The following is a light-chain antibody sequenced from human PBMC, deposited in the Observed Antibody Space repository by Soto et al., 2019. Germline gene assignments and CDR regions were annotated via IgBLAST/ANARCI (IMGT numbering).Light chain of an antibody. CDR3: LLSYSGAYAV. J-gene: IGLJ7*01. CDR2: DTS. Sequence: QAVVTQEPSLTVSPGGTVTLTCGSSTGAVTSGHYPYWFQQKPGQAPRTLIYDTSNKHSWTPARFSGSLLGGKAALTLSGAQPEDEAEHYCLLSYSGAYAVFGGGTQLTVL. V-gene: IGLV7-46*01. CDR1: TGAVTSGHY.